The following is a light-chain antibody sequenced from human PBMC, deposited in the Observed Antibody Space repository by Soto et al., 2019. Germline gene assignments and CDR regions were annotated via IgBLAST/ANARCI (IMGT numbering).Light chain of an antibody. CDR1: SSDVGIYNL. V-gene: IGLV2-23*03. J-gene: IGLJ2*01. Sequence: QSALTQPASVSGSPGQSITISCTGTSSDVGIYNLVSWYQQHPGKAPKLMIYEGSDRPSGVSNRFSGSKSGNTASLTISGLQAEDEADYYCCSYAGSGPFVVFGGGTKLTVL. CDR2: EGS. CDR3: CSYAGSGPFVV.